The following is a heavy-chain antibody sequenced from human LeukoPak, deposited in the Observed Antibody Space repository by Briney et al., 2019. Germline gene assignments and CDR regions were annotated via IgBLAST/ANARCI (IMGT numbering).Heavy chain of an antibody. D-gene: IGHD3-10*01. J-gene: IGHJ6*03. V-gene: IGHV4-59*01. CDR3: AKDDYGSGSLMDV. CDR1: GGSISSYY. CDR2: IYYSGST. Sequence: SETLSLTCTVSGGSISSYYWSWIRQPPGKGLEWIGYIYYSGSTNYNPSLKSRVTISVDTSKNQFSLKLSSVTAADTAVYYCAKDDYGSGSLMDVWGKGTTVTVSS.